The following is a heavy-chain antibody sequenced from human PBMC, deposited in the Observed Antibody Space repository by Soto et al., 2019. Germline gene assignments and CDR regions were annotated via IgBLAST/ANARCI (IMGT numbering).Heavy chain of an antibody. CDR3: ARDRILRYLDWSQNYYGIDV. Sequence: PGGSLRLSCAASAFTFSDYGMHWVRQAPGKGLEWVAVIWFDGSMKYYADSVKGRFTISRDNSKNTLSLQMSSLRAEDTAVYYCARDRILRYLDWSQNYYGIDVWGQGTTVTVSS. J-gene: IGHJ6*02. D-gene: IGHD3-9*01. CDR1: AFTFSDYG. CDR2: IWFDGSMK. V-gene: IGHV3-33*01.